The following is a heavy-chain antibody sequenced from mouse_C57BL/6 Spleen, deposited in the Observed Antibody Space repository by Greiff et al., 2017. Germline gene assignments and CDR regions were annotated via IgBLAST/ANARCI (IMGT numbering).Heavy chain of an antibody. Sequence: EVKLMESGPELVKPGASVKISCKASGYSFTGYYMNWVKQSPEKSLEWIGEINPSTGGTTYNQKFKAKATLTVDKSSSTAYMQLKSLTSEDSAVYYCARANSNYEGFAYWGQGTLVTVSA. J-gene: IGHJ3*01. CDR2: INPSTGGT. V-gene: IGHV1-42*01. CDR3: ARANSNYEGFAY. CDR1: GYSFTGYY. D-gene: IGHD2-5*01.